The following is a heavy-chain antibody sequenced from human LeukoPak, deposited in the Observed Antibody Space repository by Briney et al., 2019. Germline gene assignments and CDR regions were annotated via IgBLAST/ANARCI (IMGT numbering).Heavy chain of an antibody. J-gene: IGHJ5*02. V-gene: IGHV1-18*01. CDR2: ISAYNGNT. CDR3: ARDARHRYCSSTSCYRGWLDP. CDR1: GYTFTIYG. Sequence: GASVKVSCKTSGYTFTIYGISWVRQAPGQGLEWMGWISAYNGNTNYAQKLQGRVTITADESTSTAYMELSSLRSEDTAVYYCARDARHRYCSSTSCYRGWLDPWGQGTLVTVSP. D-gene: IGHD2-2*01.